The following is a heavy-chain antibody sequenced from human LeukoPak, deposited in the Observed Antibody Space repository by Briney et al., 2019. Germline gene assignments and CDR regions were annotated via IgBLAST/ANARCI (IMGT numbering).Heavy chain of an antibody. CDR1: DGSISSDHYY. D-gene: IGHD5-18*01. CDR3: ARERVPWIQLEYYFHY. J-gene: IGHJ4*02. V-gene: IGHV4-30-4*08. CDR2: TYYTATT. Sequence: SQTLSLTYTVPDGSISSDHYYWSWIRQPPQKSLECTTYTYYTATTHYNPSLNSRVTISVDTSKNQFSLKLSSVTAADTAVYNCARERVPWIQLEYYFHYWGQGALVTVSS.